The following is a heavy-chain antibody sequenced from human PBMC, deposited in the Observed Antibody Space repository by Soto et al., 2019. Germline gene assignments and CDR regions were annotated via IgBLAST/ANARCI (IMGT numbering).Heavy chain of an antibody. CDR3: AREIYDILTGSPGGCFDP. CDR2: IYYSGST. V-gene: IGHV4-61*01. D-gene: IGHD3-9*01. J-gene: IGHJ5*02. Sequence: SETLSLTCTVSGGSVSSGSYYWSWIRQPPGKGLEWIGYIYYSGSTNYNPSLKSRVTISVDTSKNQFSLKLSSVTAADTAVYYCAREIYDILTGSPGGCFDPWGQGTLVTVSS. CDR1: GGSVSSGSYY.